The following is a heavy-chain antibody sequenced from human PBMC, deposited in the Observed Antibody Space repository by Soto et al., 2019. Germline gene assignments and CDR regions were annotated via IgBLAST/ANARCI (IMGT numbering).Heavy chain of an antibody. CDR1: GFTFNDYY. CDR2: ISSSGTTI. D-gene: IGHD3-16*02. J-gene: IGHJ6*02. V-gene: IGHV3-11*01. CDR3: AKGYVWGSYRPSMDV. Sequence: QGQLGESGGGLAQPGGSLRLSCAASGFTFNDYYMSWIRQAPGKGLEWVSYISSSGTTIYYADSVKGRFTIARDNAXXSLLLQMSSLRAEDTAVYYCAKGYVWGSYRPSMDVWGHGTTVIVSS.